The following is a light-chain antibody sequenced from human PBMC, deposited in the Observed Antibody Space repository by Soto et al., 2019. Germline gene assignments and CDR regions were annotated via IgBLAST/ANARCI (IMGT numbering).Light chain of an antibody. J-gene: IGKJ1*01. CDR1: QIGSGNY. CDR2: ATS. CDR3: QHFGYPQWT. Sequence: LVLTQSPGTLSLSPGETAALSCRASQIGSGNYLSWYQQKPGQAPRLLIYATSTRAPGIPDRFSGSGSATDFTLTINRREPEDSAVYFGQHFGYPQWTFGRGTKVDI. V-gene: IGKV3-20*01.